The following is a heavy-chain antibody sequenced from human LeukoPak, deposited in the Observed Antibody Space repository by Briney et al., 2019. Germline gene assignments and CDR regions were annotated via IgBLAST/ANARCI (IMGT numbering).Heavy chain of an antibody. CDR3: AQDLRAEPSWGWYRVRFLFES. CDR1: GFSFSNYG. CDR2: ISDDGSNQ. J-gene: IGHJ4*02. D-gene: IGHD6-19*01. Sequence: GGSLRLSCEGSGFSFSNYGVHWVREGPGKGLEWLAVISDDGSNQYFAKSVEGRFAISRDNSKDTLSLHMNSLRPEDTAVYYCAQDLRAEPSWGWYRVRFLFESWGQGTQVTVS. V-gene: IGHV3-30*18.